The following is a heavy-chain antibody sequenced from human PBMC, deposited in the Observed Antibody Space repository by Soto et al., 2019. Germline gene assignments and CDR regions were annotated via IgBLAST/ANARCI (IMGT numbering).Heavy chain of an antibody. J-gene: IGHJ4*02. CDR3: ARDLGLPGNHFDY. CDR2: ISSDGNNK. CDR1: GFTFSYHA. Sequence: QVQLVESGGGVVQPGRSLRLSCAASGFTFSYHAMHWVRQAPGKGLEWVALISSDGNNKKYADSVKGRFTISRDNSEDTLSLQMNSLRPEDTAMFYCARDLGLPGNHFDYWGQGSLVTVSS. V-gene: IGHV3-30*04. D-gene: IGHD2-21*02.